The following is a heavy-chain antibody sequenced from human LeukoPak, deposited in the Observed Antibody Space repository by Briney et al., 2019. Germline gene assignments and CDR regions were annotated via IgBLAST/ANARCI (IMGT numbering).Heavy chain of an antibody. Sequence: PSETLSLTCTVSSGSISTSNYYWGWVRQPPGKALEWIGEINHSGSTNYNPSLKSRVTISVDTSKNQFSLKLSSVTAADTAVYYCARGRYFDWPWGQGTLVTVSS. D-gene: IGHD3-9*01. CDR2: INHSGST. CDR3: ARGRYFDWP. V-gene: IGHV4-39*07. CDR1: SGSISTSNYY. J-gene: IGHJ5*02.